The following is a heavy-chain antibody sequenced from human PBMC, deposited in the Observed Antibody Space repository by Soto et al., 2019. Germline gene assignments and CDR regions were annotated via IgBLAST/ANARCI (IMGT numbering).Heavy chain of an antibody. D-gene: IGHD3-9*01. Sequence: GGSLRLSCAASGFTFSSYGMHWVRQAPGKGLEWVAVISYDGSNKYYADSVKGRFTISRDNSKNTLYLQMNSLRAEDTAVYYCAKAGDYDILTGYYIGSTNYYYYYGMDVWGQGTTVTVSS. V-gene: IGHV3-30*18. J-gene: IGHJ6*02. CDR1: GFTFSSYG. CDR3: AKAGDYDILTGYYIGSTNYYYYYGMDV. CDR2: ISYDGSNK.